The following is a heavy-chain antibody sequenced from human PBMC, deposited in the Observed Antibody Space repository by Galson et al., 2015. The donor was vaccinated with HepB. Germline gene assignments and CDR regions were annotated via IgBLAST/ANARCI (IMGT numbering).Heavy chain of an antibody. V-gene: IGHV4-4*02. J-gene: IGHJ6*02. CDR3: ARAPFAYCSLVV. D-gene: IGHD3-3*01. CDR2: VYHSGSA. Sequence: TLSLTCAVSGVSITGSNWWAWVRQPPGKGLEWIGEVYHSGSANYSPSLKSRVTISVDKSKNQMSLMVRSVTGADTAVYYCARAPFAYCSLVVWGQGTTVTVSS. CDR1: GVSITGSNW.